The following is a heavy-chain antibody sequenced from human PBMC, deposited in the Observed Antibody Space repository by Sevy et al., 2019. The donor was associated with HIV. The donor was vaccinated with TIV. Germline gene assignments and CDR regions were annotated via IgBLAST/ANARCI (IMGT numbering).Heavy chain of an antibody. J-gene: IGHJ6*02. Sequence: ASVKVSCKVSGYTLTKLPMHWVRQAPGKGLEWMGGFDPEDGETIYAQRFQGRVTMTRDTSISTAYMELSRLRSDDTAVYYCARDEAHSSSSPLYYYYGMDVWGQGTTVTVSS. CDR2: FDPEDGET. CDR1: GYTLTKLP. V-gene: IGHV1-24*01. CDR3: ARDEAHSSSSPLYYYYGMDV. D-gene: IGHD6-6*01.